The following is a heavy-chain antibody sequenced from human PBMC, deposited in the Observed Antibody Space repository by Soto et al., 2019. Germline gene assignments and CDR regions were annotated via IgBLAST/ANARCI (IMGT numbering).Heavy chain of an antibody. CDR2: VYYSGAT. D-gene: IGHD3-16*01. CDR1: GDSMTNNY. J-gene: IGHJ6*02. CDR3: ARAMGDWGNYYYYYGMEV. Sequence: SETLSLTCTVSGDSMTNNYWCWIRQPTGRGLEWSGYVYYSGATNHNPSLKSRVSMSPDPSRNQFSLKLTSVTAADTAVYYCARAMGDWGNYYYYYGMEVWGQRTMVT. V-gene: IGHV4-59*01.